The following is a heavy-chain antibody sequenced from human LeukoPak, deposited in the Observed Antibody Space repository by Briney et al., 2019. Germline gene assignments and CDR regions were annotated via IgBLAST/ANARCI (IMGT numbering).Heavy chain of an antibody. CDR3: AGASSINVGVVVAADAFDM. CDR2: IYYSGST. Sequence: SETLSLTRSVSGGSVSRYYWSWIRQPPGQGLEWIGYIYYSGSTSYNPSLKSRVAISVETSRNQFSLKVNSVTTADTAVYYCAGASSINVGVVVAADAFDMWGPGRMVAVSS. J-gene: IGHJ3*02. CDR1: GGSVSRYY. V-gene: IGHV4-59*02. D-gene: IGHD3-22*01.